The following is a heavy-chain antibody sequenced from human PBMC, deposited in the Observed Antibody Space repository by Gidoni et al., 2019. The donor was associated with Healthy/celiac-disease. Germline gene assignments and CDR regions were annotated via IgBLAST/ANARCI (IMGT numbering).Heavy chain of an antibody. V-gene: IGHV4-59*01. D-gene: IGHD3-10*01. CDR3: AGGYYYGSGSYDY. J-gene: IGHJ4*02. Sequence: QVQLQESGPGLVKPSETLSLTCTVSGGSISSYYWSWIRQPPGKGLEWIGYIYYSGSTNYNPSLKSRVTISVDTSKNQFSLKLSSVTAADTAVYYCAGGYYYGSGSYDYWGQGTLVTVSS. CDR1: GGSISSYY. CDR2: IYYSGST.